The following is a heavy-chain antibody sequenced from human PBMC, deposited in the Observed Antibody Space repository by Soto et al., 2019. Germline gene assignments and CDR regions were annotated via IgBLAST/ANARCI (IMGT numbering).Heavy chain of an antibody. CDR3: ARDQRYTPDY. Sequence: EVQLVESGGGLVKPGGSPRLSCAASGFTFSSYTMNWVRQAPGKGLEWVSSISSSTSFIYYADSVKGRFTISRDNAKNSLYLQMNSLRAEDTAVYYCARDQRYTPDYWGQGTLVTVSS. CDR2: ISSSTSFI. V-gene: IGHV3-21*01. D-gene: IGHD3-16*02. CDR1: GFTFSSYT. J-gene: IGHJ4*02.